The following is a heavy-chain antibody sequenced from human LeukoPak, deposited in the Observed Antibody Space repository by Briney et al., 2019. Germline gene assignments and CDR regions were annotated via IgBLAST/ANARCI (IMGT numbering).Heavy chain of an antibody. Sequence: PGGSLRLSCAASGFSFSTYWMTWVRQIAGKGLEWVATIRQDGIEKYYVDSVKGRFTISRDNAKNSLYLQMNSLRAEDTAVYYCARLAVTNDAFDIWGQGTMVTVSS. CDR2: IRQDGIEK. D-gene: IGHD4-17*01. J-gene: IGHJ3*02. CDR1: GFSFSTYW. CDR3: ARLAVTNDAFDI. V-gene: IGHV3-7*01.